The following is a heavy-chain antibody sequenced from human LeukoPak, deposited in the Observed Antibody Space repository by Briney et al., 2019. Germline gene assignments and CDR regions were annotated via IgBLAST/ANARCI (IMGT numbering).Heavy chain of an antibody. J-gene: IGHJ4*02. CDR2: ITTSGSTI. V-gene: IGHV3-48*03. CDR3: ARVPAPWPYYFDY. Sequence: GGSLRLSCATSGFIFSSYEMNWVRQAPGKGLEWVSYITTSGSTIYYADSVKGRFTISRDNAKNSLFLQMNSLRAEDTAVYYCARVPAPWPYYFDYWGQGTLVTVSS. CDR1: GFIFSSYE. D-gene: IGHD3-16*01.